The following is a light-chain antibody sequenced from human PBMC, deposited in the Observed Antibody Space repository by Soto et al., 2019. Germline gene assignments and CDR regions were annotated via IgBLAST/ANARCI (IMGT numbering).Light chain of an antibody. Sequence: EIVLTQSPGTLSLSPGERAILSYRASQSVSSYLAWYQKKPGQAPRLLIYDASNRATGIPARFSGSGSGTDFNLIISRLEPADFAIYYCQHRHNWPITFGPGTRLDIK. CDR1: QSVSSY. J-gene: IGKJ5*01. CDR3: QHRHNWPIT. V-gene: IGKV3-11*01. CDR2: DAS.